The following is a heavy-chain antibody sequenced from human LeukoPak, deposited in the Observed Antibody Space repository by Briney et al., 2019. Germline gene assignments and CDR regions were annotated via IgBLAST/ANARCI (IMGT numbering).Heavy chain of an antibody. CDR1: GFTFSSYW. V-gene: IGHV3-74*01. D-gene: IGHD2-15*01. J-gene: IGHJ5*02. CDR2: INSDGSST. CDR3: AGDPRYCSGGSCYSYNWFDP. Sequence: GGSLRLSCAASGFTFSSYWMHWVRQAPGKGLVWVSRINSDGSSTSYADSVKGRFTISRDNAKNTLYLQMNSLRAEDTAVYYCAGDPRYCSGGSCYSYNWFDPWGQGTLVTVSS.